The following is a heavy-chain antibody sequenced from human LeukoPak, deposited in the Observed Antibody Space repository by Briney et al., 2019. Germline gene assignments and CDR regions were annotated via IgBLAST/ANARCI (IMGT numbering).Heavy chain of an antibody. J-gene: IGHJ4*02. CDR2: FDPEDGET. CDR1: GYTLTELS. CDR3: ATRPANWEYQVLDY. V-gene: IGHV1-24*01. D-gene: IGHD7-27*01. Sequence: ASVKVSCKVSGYTLTELSMHWVRQAPGKGLEWMGGFDPEDGETIYAQKFQGRVTMTEDTSTDTAYMELSSLRSEDTAVYYCATRPANWEYQVLDYWGQGTLVTVSS.